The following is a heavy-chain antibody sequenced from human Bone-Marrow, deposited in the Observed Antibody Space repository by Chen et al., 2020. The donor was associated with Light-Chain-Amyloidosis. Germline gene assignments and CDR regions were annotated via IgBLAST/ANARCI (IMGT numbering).Heavy chain of an antibody. V-gene: IGHV3-74*03. CDR3: AREAAAPGTGFDY. J-gene: IGHJ4*02. CDR1: GSTFSNHW. CDR2: INKDGTNI. Sequence: EVPLVESGGVLVQPGGSLRLSCAASGSTFSNHWMHWVRQAPGTGLVWVARINKDGTNIKYADSVKGRFTISRDNAKNTLYLQMNSLRAEDTAMYYCAREAAAPGTGFDYWVQGNLVTVSS. D-gene: IGHD6-13*01.